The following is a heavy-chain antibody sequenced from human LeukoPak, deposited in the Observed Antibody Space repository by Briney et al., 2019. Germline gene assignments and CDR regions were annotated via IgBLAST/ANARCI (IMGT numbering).Heavy chain of an antibody. D-gene: IGHD6-6*01. CDR1: GGTFSSYA. Sequence: ASVKVSCKASGGTFSSYAISWVRQAPGQGLEWMGGIIPIFGTANYAQKFQGRVTITTDESTSTAYMELSSLRSEDTAVYYCARDRESSSSEYYFDYWGQGTLVTVSS. V-gene: IGHV1-69*05. CDR2: IIPIFGTA. CDR3: ARDRESSSSEYYFDY. J-gene: IGHJ4*02.